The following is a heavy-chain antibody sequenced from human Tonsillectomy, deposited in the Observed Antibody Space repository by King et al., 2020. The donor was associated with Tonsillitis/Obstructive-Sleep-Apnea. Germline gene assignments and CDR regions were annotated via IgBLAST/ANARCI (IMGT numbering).Heavy chain of an antibody. J-gene: IGHJ6*03. V-gene: IGHV3-23*04. CDR1: GFTFSSYA. D-gene: IGHD1-26*01. CDR3: AKARTESGSYALYYYYYYYMDV. CDR2: ISGSGGST. Sequence: VQLVESGGGLVQPGGSLRLSCAASGFTFSSYAMSWVRQAPGKGLEWVSAISGSGGSTYYADSVKGRFTISRDNSKNTLYLQMNSLRAEDTAVYYCAKARTESGSYALYYYYYYYMDVWGKGTTVTVSS.